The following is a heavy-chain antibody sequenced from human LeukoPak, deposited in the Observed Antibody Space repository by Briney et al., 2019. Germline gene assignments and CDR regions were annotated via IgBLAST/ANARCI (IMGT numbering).Heavy chain of an antibody. V-gene: IGHV3-30*19. CDR2: ISYDGSNK. CDR1: GFTFSSYS. CDR3: ARDSGNHMIVVVILYYFDY. Sequence: GGSLRLSCAASGFTFSSYSMNWVRQAPGKGLEWVAVISYDGSNKYYADSVRGRFTISRDNSKNTLYLQMNSLRAEDTAVYYCARDSGNHMIVVVILYYFDYWGQGTLVTVSS. D-gene: IGHD3-22*01. J-gene: IGHJ4*02.